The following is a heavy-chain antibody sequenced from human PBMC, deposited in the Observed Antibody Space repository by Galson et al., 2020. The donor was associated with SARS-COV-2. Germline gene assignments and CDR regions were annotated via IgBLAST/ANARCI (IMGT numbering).Heavy chain of an antibody. J-gene: IGHJ4*02. CDR3: ASGRRTRGYGGVDY. V-gene: IGHV4-30-4*08. CDR2: IYHTGST. D-gene: IGHD3-16*01. CDR1: GGSISSADYY. Sequence: SETLSLTCTVSGGSISSADYYWTWIRQPPGKGLEWIGYIYHTGSTYYHPSLKSRTTISVDTSKNQFSLKVNSVTAADTAVYYCASGRRTRGYGGVDYWGQVTLVTVSA.